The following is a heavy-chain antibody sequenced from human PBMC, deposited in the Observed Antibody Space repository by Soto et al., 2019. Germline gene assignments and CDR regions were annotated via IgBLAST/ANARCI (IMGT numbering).Heavy chain of an antibody. J-gene: IGHJ4*02. D-gene: IGHD3-10*02. Sequence: SLILSFATSGFTFKSYTLHLVRQTPGRGLQWVAVISYDGSNKYYADSVRGRFTISRDNSNSTLYLQMNSLRADDSAVYYCVGASMWTGKGLEYWGQGALVTVYS. CDR1: GFTFKSYT. CDR2: ISYDGSNK. CDR3: VGASMWTGKGLEY. V-gene: IGHV3-30-3*01.